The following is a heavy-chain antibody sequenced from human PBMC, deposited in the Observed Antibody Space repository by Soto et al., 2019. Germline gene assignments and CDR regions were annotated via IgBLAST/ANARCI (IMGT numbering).Heavy chain of an antibody. J-gene: IGHJ4*02. CDR2: VYNSGST. V-gene: IGHV4-59*01. CDR3: ARYRREAVAGYTLDN. D-gene: IGHD6-13*01. CDR1: GGSISSNY. Sequence: KTSETLSLTGTVSGGSISSNYWTWIRQPPGKGLEWIGYVYNSGSTNYNPSLKSRVTISEDTSKSQFSLKVNSMTAADTAVYYCARYRREAVAGYTLDNWGQGILVTVSS.